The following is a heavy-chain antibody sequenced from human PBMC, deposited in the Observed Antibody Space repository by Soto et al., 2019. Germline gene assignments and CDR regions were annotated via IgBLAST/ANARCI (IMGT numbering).Heavy chain of an antibody. CDR3: TRDWEITVSTWSFGGF. J-gene: IGHJ4*02. V-gene: IGHV1-69*08. CDR2: IIPFHGVT. CDR1: GGTFSPYT. D-gene: IGHD3-10*01. Sequence: QVQLVQSGAEVKKPGSSVKVSCKASGGTFSPYTINWVRQAPGQGPAWRGRIIPFHGVTNYAQKFQARVTLTADKSTSTAYMELSGLRFEDTAMYYCTRDWEITVSTWSFGGFWGRGTLVTVSS.